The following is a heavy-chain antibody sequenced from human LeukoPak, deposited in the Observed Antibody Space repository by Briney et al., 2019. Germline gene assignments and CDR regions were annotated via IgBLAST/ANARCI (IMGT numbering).Heavy chain of an antibody. J-gene: IGHJ4*02. D-gene: IGHD3-16*01. CDR1: GGSISSYY. V-gene: IGHV4-59*01. CDR2: IFYSGST. Sequence: SETLSLTCIVSGGSISSYYWSWIRQPPGKGLDGIGHIFYSGSTNYNPSLKSRVTVSVDTSKNQFSLELSSVTAADTAVYYCARAGGTKKELDYWGQGTLVTVSS. CDR3: ARAGGTKKELDY.